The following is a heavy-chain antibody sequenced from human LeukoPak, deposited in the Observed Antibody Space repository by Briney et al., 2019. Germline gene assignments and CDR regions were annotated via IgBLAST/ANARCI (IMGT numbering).Heavy chain of an antibody. Sequence: GGSLRLSCAASGFTFSSYWMSWVRQAPGKGLEWVANIKQDGSEKYYVDSAKGRFTISRDNAKNSLYLQMNSLRAEDTAVYYCAREHSSGWYENYYYYYGMDVWGKGTTVTVSS. V-gene: IGHV3-7*03. CDR1: GFTFSSYW. CDR3: AREHSSGWYENYYYYYGMDV. D-gene: IGHD6-19*01. CDR2: IKQDGSEK. J-gene: IGHJ6*04.